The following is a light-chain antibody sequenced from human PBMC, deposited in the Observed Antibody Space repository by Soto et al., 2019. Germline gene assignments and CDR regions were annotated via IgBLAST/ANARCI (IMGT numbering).Light chain of an antibody. CDR2: DVT. CDR3: SSYTSSSAPDV. CDR1: SSDVGGHNY. Sequence: QSALTQPASVSGSPGQSITISCTGTSSDVGGHNYVSWYQQHPVKAPKLMIYDVTNRPSGVSDRCSGSKSGNTASLTISGLEAEDEADYYCSSYTSSSAPDVFGTGTKLTVL. V-gene: IGLV2-14*01. J-gene: IGLJ1*01.